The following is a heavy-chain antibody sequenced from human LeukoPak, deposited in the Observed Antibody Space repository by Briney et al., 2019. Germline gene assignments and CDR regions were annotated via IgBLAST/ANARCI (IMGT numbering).Heavy chain of an antibody. CDR1: GFTVSSNY. V-gene: IGHV3-53*01. J-gene: IGHJ5*02. Sequence: GGSLRLSCAASGFTVSSNYMSWVRQAPGKGLEWVSVIYSGGSTYYADSVKGRFTISRDNSKNTLYLQMNSLRAEDTAVYYCAREGYYDIFPGGFDPWGQGTLVTVSS. CDR2: IYSGGST. CDR3: AREGYYDIFPGGFDP. D-gene: IGHD3-9*01.